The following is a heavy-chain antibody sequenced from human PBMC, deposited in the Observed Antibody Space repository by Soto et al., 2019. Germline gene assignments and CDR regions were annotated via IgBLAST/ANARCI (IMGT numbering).Heavy chain of an antibody. CDR1: GGSVSSGDYY. Sequence: TLSLTCPVSGGSVSSGDYYGGWIRQPPGKGLDWIGYISYSGSSYYNPSLKSRVIISGDTSKNQFSLKLSSVTAVDTAVYYCARADDYGTRFDYWGRGTLVTVYS. D-gene: IGHD3-10*01. CDR3: ARADDYGTRFDY. J-gene: IGHJ4*02. CDR2: ISYSGSS. V-gene: IGHV4-30-4*01.